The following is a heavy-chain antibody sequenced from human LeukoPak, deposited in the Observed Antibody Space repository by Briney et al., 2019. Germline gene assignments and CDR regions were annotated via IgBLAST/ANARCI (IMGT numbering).Heavy chain of an antibody. CDR3: ARGRIIVAAANRYYYYGMDV. CDR1: GGSVSSGNHY. V-gene: IGHV4-61*01. J-gene: IGHJ6*04. CDR2: VYYSGST. D-gene: IGHD2-2*01. Sequence: SETLSLTCTVSGGSVSSGNHYWSWIRQPPGTGLEWIGYVYYSGSTEYNPSLKSRVTISADTSKNQFSLKLRSVTAADTAVYYCARGRIIVAAANRYYYYGMDVWGKGTTVTVSS.